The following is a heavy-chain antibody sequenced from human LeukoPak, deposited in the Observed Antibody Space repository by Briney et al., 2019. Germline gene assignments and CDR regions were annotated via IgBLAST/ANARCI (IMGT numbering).Heavy chain of an antibody. D-gene: IGHD1/OR15-1a*01. CDR1: GGSISSGSYY. V-gene: IGHV4-61*02. CDR2: IYTSGST. CDR3: ARNNPPYFDY. Sequence: SQTLSLTCTVSGGSISSGSYYWSWIRQPAGKGLEWIGRIYTSGSTNYDPSLKSRVTISVDTSKNQFSLKLSSVTAADTAVYYCARNNPPYFDYWGQGTLVTVSS. J-gene: IGHJ4*02.